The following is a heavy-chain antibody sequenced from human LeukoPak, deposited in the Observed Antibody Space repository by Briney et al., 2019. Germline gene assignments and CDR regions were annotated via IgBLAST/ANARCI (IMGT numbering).Heavy chain of an antibody. CDR2: INHSGST. J-gene: IGHJ4*02. CDR1: GFTFSNYW. CDR3: ARPYYDSSGYDY. D-gene: IGHD3-22*01. Sequence: GSLRLSCAASGFTFSNYWMTWVRQPPGKGLEWIGEINHSGSTNYNPSLKSRVTISVDTSKNQFSLKLSSVTAADTAVYYCARPYYDSSGYDYWGQGTLVTVSS. V-gene: IGHV4-34*01.